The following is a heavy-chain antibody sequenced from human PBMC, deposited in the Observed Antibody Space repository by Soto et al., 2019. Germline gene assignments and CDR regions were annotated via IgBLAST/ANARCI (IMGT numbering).Heavy chain of an antibody. V-gene: IGHV4-30-4*01. CDR3: ARAAKTYYYDSSGYYYTFDI. Sequence: QVQLQESGPGLVKPSQTLSLTCTVSGGSISSGDSYWSWIRQPPGRGLAWIGYIYCSGSTYYTPSLKSRVTISVDTSKNQFSLKLSSVTAADTAVYYCARAAKTYYYDSSGYYYTFDIWGQGTMVTVSS. CDR2: IYCSGST. D-gene: IGHD3-22*01. J-gene: IGHJ3*02. CDR1: GGSISSGDSY.